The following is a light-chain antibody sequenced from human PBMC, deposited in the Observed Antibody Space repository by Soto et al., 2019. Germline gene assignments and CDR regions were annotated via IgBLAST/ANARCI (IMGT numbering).Light chain of an antibody. CDR3: HQRQYWPPIT. V-gene: IGKV3-15*01. Sequence: EIVRTQSPATLSVSPGERVTLSCRASESVDINLAWYQPKPCQAPRLLIYGASTRATDMPGTFSGRGSGTEFTPTISSLQSQDFAVYYCHQRQYWPPITFGQGTRLEIK. CDR2: GAS. J-gene: IGKJ5*01. CDR1: ESVDIN.